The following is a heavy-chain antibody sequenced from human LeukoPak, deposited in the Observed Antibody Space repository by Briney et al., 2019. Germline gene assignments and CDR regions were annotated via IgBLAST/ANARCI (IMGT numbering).Heavy chain of an antibody. CDR1: GFTFSSAW. J-gene: IGHJ4*02. CDR3: TTEFYSNGYNF. V-gene: IGHV3-15*01. D-gene: IGHD5-24*01. Sequence: PGGSLRLSCPGSGFTFSSAWMTWVRQIPGKGLEWVGHIKSRTDGGTTDYAAPVKGRFTISRDDSKNTVYLQMNSLKIEDSAVYFCTTEFYSNGYNFWGQGTLVIVSS. CDR2: IKSRTDGGTT.